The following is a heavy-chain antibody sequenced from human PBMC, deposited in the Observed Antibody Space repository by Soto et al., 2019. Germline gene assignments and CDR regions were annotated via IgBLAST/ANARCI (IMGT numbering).Heavy chain of an antibody. D-gene: IGHD5-18*01. CDR1: GYTFTGYY. CDR2: INPNSGGT. CDR3: ARDRVSYGSYYYYYGMDV. J-gene: IGHJ6*02. V-gene: IGHV1-2*02. Sequence: ASVKVSCKASGYTFTGYYMHWVRQAPGQGLEWMGWINPNSGGTNYAQKFQGRVTMTRDTSISTAYMELSRLRSDDTAVYYCARDRVSYGSYYYYYGMDVWGLGTTVTVSS.